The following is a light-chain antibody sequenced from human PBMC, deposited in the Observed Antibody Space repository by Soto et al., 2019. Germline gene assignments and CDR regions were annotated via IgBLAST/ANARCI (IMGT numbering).Light chain of an antibody. CDR2: AAS. CDR1: QGISNY. V-gene: IGKV1-27*01. Sequence: DIQMTQSPSSLSASVGDSVTITCRASQGISNYLAWYQQKPGKVPKLLIYAASTLQSGVSSRFSGSGSGTDFTLTISSLQPEDVATYYCQKYNSAPRTFGQGNKVEIK. CDR3: QKYNSAPRT. J-gene: IGKJ1*01.